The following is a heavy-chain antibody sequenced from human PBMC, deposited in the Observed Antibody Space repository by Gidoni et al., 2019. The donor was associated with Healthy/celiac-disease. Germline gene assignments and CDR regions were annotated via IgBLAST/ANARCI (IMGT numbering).Heavy chain of an antibody. D-gene: IGHD3-22*01. V-gene: IGHV3-7*03. J-gene: IGHJ4*02. CDR1: GFTFSSYW. CDR2: IKQDGSGK. Sequence: EVQLVESGGGLVQPGGSLRLSCAASGFTFSSYWMRWVRQAPGKGLEWVANIKQDGSGKYYVDSVKGRFTISRDNAKNSLYLQMNSLRAEDTAVYYCARVGYYDSSGYYAYWGQGTLVTVSS. CDR3: ARVGYYDSSGYYAY.